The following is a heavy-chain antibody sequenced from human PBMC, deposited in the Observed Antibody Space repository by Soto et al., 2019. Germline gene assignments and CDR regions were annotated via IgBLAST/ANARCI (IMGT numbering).Heavy chain of an antibody. V-gene: IGHV4-59*01. J-gene: IGHJ4*02. D-gene: IGHD1-26*01. CDR1: GGSMISYY. CDR3: AREPLGGPGF. Sequence: SETLSLTCTVSGGSMISYYWSWIRQPPGRGLEWIGFIYYAGSTKYNPSLNSRVTISMDTSKNKISLRLTSVTAADTAVYYCAREPLGGPGFWGQGTLVTVSS. CDR2: IYYAGST.